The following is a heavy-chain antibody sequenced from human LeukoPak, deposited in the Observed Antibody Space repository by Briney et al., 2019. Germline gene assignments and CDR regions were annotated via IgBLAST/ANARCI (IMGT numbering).Heavy chain of an antibody. CDR3: ARDRWGSGSYYAPFDY. J-gene: IGHJ4*02. CDR1: GGSISSSSYY. D-gene: IGHD3-10*01. CDR2: IYYSGST. Sequence: SETLSLTCTVSGGSISSSSYYWSWIRQPPGKGLEWIGYIYYSGSTNYNPSLKSRVTISVDTSKNQFSLKLSSVTAADTAVYYCARDRWGSGSYYAPFDYWGQGTLVTVSS. V-gene: IGHV4-61*01.